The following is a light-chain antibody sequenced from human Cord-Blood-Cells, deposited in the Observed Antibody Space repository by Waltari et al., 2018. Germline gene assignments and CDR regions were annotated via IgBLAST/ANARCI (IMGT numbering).Light chain of an antibody. J-gene: IGKJ4*01. CDR3: QQYYSTPQLT. V-gene: IGKV4-1*01. Sequence: DIVMTQSPDSLAVSLGERATIHCKSSQSVLYSSNNKYYLAWYQQKPGQPPKLLIYWASTRESGVPDRFSGSGSGTDFTLTISSLQAEDVAVYYCQQYYSTPQLTFGGGTKVEIK. CDR1: QSVLYSSNNKYY. CDR2: WAS.